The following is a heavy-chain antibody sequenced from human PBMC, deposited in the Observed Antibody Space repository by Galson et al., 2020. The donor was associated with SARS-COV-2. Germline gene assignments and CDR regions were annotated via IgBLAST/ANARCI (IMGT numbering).Heavy chain of an antibody. D-gene: IGHD3-10*01. V-gene: IGHV1-3*01. CDR2: NNAGNGNT. Sequence: ASVKVSCKASGYTFTSYAMHWVRQAPGQRLEWMGWNNAGNGNTTYSQKFQGRVTITRDTSASTAYMELSSLRSEDTAVYYCARGSEITMVRGAHPTWFDPWGQGTLVTVSS. CDR3: ARGSEITMVRGAHPTWFDP. CDR1: GYTFTSYA. J-gene: IGHJ5*02.